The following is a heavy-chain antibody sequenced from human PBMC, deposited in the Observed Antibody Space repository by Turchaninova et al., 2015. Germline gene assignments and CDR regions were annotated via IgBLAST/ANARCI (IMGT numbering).Heavy chain of an antibody. V-gene: IGHV4-31*03. Sequence: QVQLQESGPGLVKTSQTLVLPCTVSGGSLSSGDYYWCWIRPHPGKGLEWIGYIYYSGSTYYNPSLESRVSISVDTSKSQFSLKLSSVTAADTAVYYCARGELVFDYWGQGTLVTVSS. D-gene: IGHD6-13*01. J-gene: IGHJ4*02. CDR2: IYYSGST. CDR1: GGSLSSGDYY. CDR3: ARGELVFDY.